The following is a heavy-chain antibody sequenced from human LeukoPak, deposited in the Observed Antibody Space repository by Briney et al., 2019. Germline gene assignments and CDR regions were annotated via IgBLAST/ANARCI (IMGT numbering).Heavy chain of an antibody. Sequence: PGGSLRLSCAASGFTFSNAWMSWVRQAPGKGLEWVGRIKSKTDGGTTDYAAPVKGRFTISRDDSKNTLYLQMNSLKTEDTAVYYCTPLPETYYYDSSAYYYEENNPYYFDYWGQGTLVTVSS. J-gene: IGHJ4*02. V-gene: IGHV3-15*01. CDR2: IKSKTDGGTT. CDR3: TPLPETYYYDSSAYYYEENNPYYFDY. D-gene: IGHD3-22*01. CDR1: GFTFSNAW.